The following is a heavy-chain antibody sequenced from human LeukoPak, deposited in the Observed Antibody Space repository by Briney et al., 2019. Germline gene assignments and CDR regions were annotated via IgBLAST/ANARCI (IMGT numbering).Heavy chain of an antibody. CDR1: GYSFTSYW. CDR3: ARSYYYYDSSGYYAYYFDY. V-gene: IGHV5-51*01. D-gene: IGHD3-22*01. Sequence: GESLKISCKGSGYSFTSYWIGWVRQMPGKGLEWMGIIYPGDSDTRYSPSFQGQVTISADKSISTAYLQWSSLKASDTAMYYCARSYYYYDSSGYYAYYFDYWGQGTLVTASS. CDR2: IYPGDSDT. J-gene: IGHJ4*02.